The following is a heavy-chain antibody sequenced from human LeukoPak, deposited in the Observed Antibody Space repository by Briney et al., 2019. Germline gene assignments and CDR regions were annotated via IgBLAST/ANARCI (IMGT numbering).Heavy chain of an antibody. CDR2: ISWNSGSI. V-gene: IGHV3-9*01. Sequence: PGGSLRLSCAASGFTFDDYAMHWVRQAPGKGLEWVSGISWNSGSIGYADSVKGRFTISRDNAKNSLYLQMNSLRAEDTALYYCAKEDTSSGRYVPRGAFDIWGQGTMVTVSS. D-gene: IGHD6-19*01. J-gene: IGHJ3*02. CDR3: AKEDTSSGRYVPRGAFDI. CDR1: GFTFDDYA.